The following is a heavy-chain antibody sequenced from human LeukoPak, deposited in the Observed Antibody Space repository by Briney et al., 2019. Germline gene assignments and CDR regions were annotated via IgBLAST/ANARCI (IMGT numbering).Heavy chain of an antibody. CDR2: MNPNSGNT. CDR1: GYTFTNYD. CDR3: ALWYQLPPRYYYMDV. J-gene: IGHJ6*03. Sequence: GASVKVSCKASGYTFTNYDINWVRQASGQGLEWMGWMNPNSGNTGSAQKFQGRVTMTEDTSTDTAYMELSSLRSEDTAVYYCALWYQLPPRYYYMDVWGKGTTVTVSS. D-gene: IGHD2-2*01. V-gene: IGHV1-8*02.